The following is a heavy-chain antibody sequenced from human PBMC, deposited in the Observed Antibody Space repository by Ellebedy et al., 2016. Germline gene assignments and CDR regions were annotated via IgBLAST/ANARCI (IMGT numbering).Heavy chain of an antibody. CDR3: AIPGYYGSESLGDAFDI. V-gene: IGHV4-39*07. Sequence: SETLSLTCSVSGGSISSSSHYWGWIRQPPGKGLEWIGSIYYVGSTYYNPSLKSRVTTSVDTSKNQFSLKLSSVTAADTAVYYCAIPGYYGSESLGDAFDIWGQGTMVTVSS. CDR2: IYYVGST. D-gene: IGHD3-10*01. J-gene: IGHJ3*02. CDR1: GGSISSSSHY.